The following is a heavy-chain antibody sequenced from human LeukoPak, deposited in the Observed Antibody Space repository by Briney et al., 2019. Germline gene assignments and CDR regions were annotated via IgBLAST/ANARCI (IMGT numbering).Heavy chain of an antibody. J-gene: IGHJ4*02. CDR3: ARDGSYDRLDY. V-gene: IGHV3-33*01. CDR1: GFSFSDFG. D-gene: IGHD1-26*01. CDR2: IWYDGSNK. Sequence: GRSLRLSCAASGFSFSDFGMHWVRQAPGKGLEWMTIIWYDGSNKYYADSVKGRFTISRDNSKNTLYLQMNSLRAEDTAVYYCARDGSYDRLDYWGQGTLVTVSS.